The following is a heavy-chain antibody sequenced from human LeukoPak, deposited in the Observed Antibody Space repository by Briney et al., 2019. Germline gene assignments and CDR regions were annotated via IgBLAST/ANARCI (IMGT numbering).Heavy chain of an antibody. J-gene: IGHJ4*02. V-gene: IGHV4-59*01. CDR2: TYYSGST. CDR3: ARGSYDILTGYYVYFDY. D-gene: IGHD3-9*01. Sequence: SETLSLTCTVSGGSISSYYWSWIRQPPGKGLEWIGYTYYSGSTNYNPSLKSRVTISVDTSKNQFSLKLSSVTAADTAVYYCARGSYDILTGYYVYFDYWGQGTLVTVSS. CDR1: GGSISSYY.